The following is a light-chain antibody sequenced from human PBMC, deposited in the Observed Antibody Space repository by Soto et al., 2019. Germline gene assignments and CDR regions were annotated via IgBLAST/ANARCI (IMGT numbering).Light chain of an antibody. Sequence: SYELTQTPSVSVAPGKTASVACGGSNIGSKSVHWYQKKSGQAPVLVMYYDSDRPSGIPERFSGSNSGNTATLTISRVEAGDEADYYCQVWNISSGHVVLGGVTKRTVL. CDR1: NIGSKS. J-gene: IGLJ3*02. V-gene: IGLV3-21*01. CDR3: QVWNISSGHVV. CDR2: YDS.